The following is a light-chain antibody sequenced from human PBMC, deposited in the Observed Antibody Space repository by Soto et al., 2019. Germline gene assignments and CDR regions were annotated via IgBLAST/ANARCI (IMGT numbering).Light chain of an antibody. V-gene: IGLV2-14*01. CDR1: KDDVGGYNY. CDR3: SSHSSGNIVV. CDR2: EVS. J-gene: IGLJ2*01. Sequence: QSALTQPASVSGSPGQSITISCIGTKDDVGGYNYVSWYQHHPGKAPKLLIFEVSNRPSGVSNRFSGSKSDNTASLTISGLRAEDEADYYCSSHSSGNIVVFGGGTKVTVL.